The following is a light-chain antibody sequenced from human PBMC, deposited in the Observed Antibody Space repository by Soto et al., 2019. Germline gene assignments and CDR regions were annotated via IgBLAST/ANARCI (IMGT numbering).Light chain of an antibody. CDR1: SSNIGSSA. CDR3: ATWDDSLNGHV. CDR2: SSN. V-gene: IGLV1-44*01. J-gene: IGLJ2*01. Sequence: QSVLTQPPSASGAPGQRVTISCSGSSSNIGSSAVNWYQQLPGTAPKLLIYSSNYRPSGVPDRFSGSKSGTSASLAISGLQSEDEADYYCATWDDSLNGHVFGGGTKVTVL.